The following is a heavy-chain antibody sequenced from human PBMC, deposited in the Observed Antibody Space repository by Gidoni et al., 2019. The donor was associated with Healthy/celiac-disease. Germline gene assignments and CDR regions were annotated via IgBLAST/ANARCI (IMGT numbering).Heavy chain of an antibody. CDR2: INHSGST. CDR3: ARAETFDI. V-gene: IGHV4-34*01. CDR1: GGSFSGYY. J-gene: IGHJ3*02. Sequence: QVQLQQWGAGLLKPSETLSLPCAVYGGSFSGYYWSWIRQPPGKGLEWIGEINHSGSTNYNPSLKSRVTISVDTSKNQFSLKLSSVTAADTAVYYCARAETFDIWGQGTMVTVSS.